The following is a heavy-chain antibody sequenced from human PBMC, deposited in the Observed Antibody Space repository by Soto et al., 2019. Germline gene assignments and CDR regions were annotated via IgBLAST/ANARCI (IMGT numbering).Heavy chain of an antibody. Sequence: AGGSLSLSCVASGFNFGSYGMYWVRQAPGKRLEWVSSISAVSTYIYYGDSVKGRFTISRDNAKNSMFLQMDSLTVEDTAVYYCARVANIKVGGIKNYYFDSSGQGVPVTVSS. V-gene: IGHV3-21*01. D-gene: IGHD3-10*01. CDR3: ARVANIKVGGIKNYYFDS. J-gene: IGHJ4*02. CDR2: ISAVSTYI. CDR1: GFNFGSYG.